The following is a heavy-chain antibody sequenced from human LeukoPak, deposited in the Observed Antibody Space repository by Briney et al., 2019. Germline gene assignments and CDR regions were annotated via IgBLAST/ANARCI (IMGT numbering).Heavy chain of an antibody. CDR3: ARRESAYYYDSSGYYVDY. CDR1: GSTFSSYS. Sequence: GGSLRLSCAASGSTFSSYSMNWVRQAPGKGLEWVSSISSSSSYIYYADSAKGRFTISRDNAKNSLYLQMNSLRAEDTAVYYCARRESAYYYDSSGYYVDYWGQGTLVTVSS. J-gene: IGHJ4*02. CDR2: ISSSSSYI. D-gene: IGHD3-22*01. V-gene: IGHV3-21*01.